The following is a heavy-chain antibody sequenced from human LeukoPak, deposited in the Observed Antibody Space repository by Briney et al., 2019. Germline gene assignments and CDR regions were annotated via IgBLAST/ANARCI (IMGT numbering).Heavy chain of an antibody. CDR2: TKNKAHSYTT. Sequence: PGGSLRLSCAASGFTFRDHYMDWARQAPGKGREWVGQTKNKAHSYTTEYAASVKGRFSTSRDDSKNSLYLQMNSLKTEDTAVYYCASWLSGYPYWGQGTLVTVSS. J-gene: IGHJ4*02. D-gene: IGHD3-9*01. CDR3: ASWLSGYPY. V-gene: IGHV3-72*01. CDR1: GFTFRDHY.